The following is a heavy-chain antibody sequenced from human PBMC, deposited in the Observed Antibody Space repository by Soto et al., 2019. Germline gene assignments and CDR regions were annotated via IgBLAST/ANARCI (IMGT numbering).Heavy chain of an antibody. CDR1: GGSISSGDYY. CDR2: IYYSGST. J-gene: IGHJ4*02. D-gene: IGHD3-10*01. Sequence: QVQLQESGPGLVKPSQTLSLTCTVSGGSISSGDYYWSWIRQPPGKGLEWIGYIYYSGSTYYNPSLKSRVTISVDTSKNQFSLKLSSVTAADAAVYYCARSSYGSGSYYYFDYWGQGTLVTVSS. CDR3: ARSSYGSGSYYYFDY. V-gene: IGHV4-30-4*01.